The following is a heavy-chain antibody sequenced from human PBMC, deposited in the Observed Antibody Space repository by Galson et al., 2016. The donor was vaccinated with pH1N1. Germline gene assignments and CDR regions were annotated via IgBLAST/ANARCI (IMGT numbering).Heavy chain of an antibody. CDR1: GYTFSGFG. J-gene: IGHJ5*02. CDR3: AREGGVYYGSGRHENWFDP. V-gene: IGHV1-18*04. CDR2: ISPDNGKT. D-gene: IGHD3-10*01. Sequence: SVKVSCKASGYTFSGFGISWVRQAPGQGLEWMGWISPDNGKTIYEQKFQGRVTMTTDTSTSTAYMELGSLRSDDTAVYYGAREGGVYYGSGRHENWFDPWGQGTLVTVSS.